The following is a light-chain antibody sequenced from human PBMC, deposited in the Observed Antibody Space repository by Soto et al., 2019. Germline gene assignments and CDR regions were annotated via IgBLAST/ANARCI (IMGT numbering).Light chain of an antibody. CDR3: SSYTSSRTAV. CDR2: EVS. J-gene: IGLJ1*01. V-gene: IGLV2-14*01. Sequence: QSVLTQPASVSGSPGQSITISCTGTNSDVGGYNYVSWYQQHPGKAPKLMIYEVSNRPSGVSNRFSGSKSDNTASLTISGLQAEDEADYYCSSYTSSRTAVFGTGTKLTVL. CDR1: NSDVGGYNY.